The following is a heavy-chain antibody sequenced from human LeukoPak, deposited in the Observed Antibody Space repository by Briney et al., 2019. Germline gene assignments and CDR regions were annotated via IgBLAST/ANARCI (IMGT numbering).Heavy chain of an antibody. CDR2: FDPEDGET. D-gene: IGHD3-3*01. V-gene: IGHV1-24*01. J-gene: IGHJ4*02. CDR3: ATSRITIFGVVPLRPRENGHFDY. Sequence: ASVTVSCKVSGYTLTELSMHWVRQAPGKGLEWMGGFDPEDGETIYAQKFQGRVTMTEDTSTDTAYMELSSLRSEDTAVYYCATSRITIFGVVPLRPRENGHFDYWGQGTLVTVSS. CDR1: GYTLTELS.